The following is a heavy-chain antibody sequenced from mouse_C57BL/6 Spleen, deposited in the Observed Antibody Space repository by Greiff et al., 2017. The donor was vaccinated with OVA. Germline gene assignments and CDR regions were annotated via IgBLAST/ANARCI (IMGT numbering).Heavy chain of an antibody. CDR1: GYTFTDYN. D-gene: IGHD1-1*01. J-gene: IGHJ3*01. V-gene: IGHV1-18*01. CDR2: INPSNGGT. Sequence: EVQLQQSGPELVKPGASVKIPCKASGYTFTDYNMDWVKQSHGKSLEWIGDINPSNGGTNYNEKFKSKATLTVDKSSSTAYMQLSSLTSEDSAVYYCAREDYYGSCFAYWGQGTLVTVSA. CDR3: AREDYYGSCFAY.